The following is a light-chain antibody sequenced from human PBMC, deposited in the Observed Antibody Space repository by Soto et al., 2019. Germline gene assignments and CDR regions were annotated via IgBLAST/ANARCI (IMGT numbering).Light chain of an antibody. Sequence: PGERVTLSCRASQSISSSYLAWYQQKPGQAPRLLIYGASSRATGIPDRFSGSGSGTDFTLTISRLEPEDFAVYYCQQYVSSPITFGGGTKVDIK. CDR2: GAS. CDR1: QSISSSY. V-gene: IGKV3-20*01. J-gene: IGKJ4*01. CDR3: QQYVSSPIT.